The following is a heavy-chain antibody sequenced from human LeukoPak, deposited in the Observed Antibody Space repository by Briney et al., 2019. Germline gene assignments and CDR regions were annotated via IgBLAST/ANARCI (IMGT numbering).Heavy chain of an antibody. V-gene: IGHV4-61*02. CDR1: GGSISSGSYY. Sequence: SQTLSLTCTVSGGSISSGSYYWSWIRQPAGKGLEWIGRIYTSGSTNYNPSLKSRVTISVDTSKNQFSLKLSSVTAADTAVYYCARWYSSSSGFDPWGQGTLVTVSS. CDR3: ARWYSSSSGFDP. D-gene: IGHD6-13*01. J-gene: IGHJ5*02. CDR2: IYTSGST.